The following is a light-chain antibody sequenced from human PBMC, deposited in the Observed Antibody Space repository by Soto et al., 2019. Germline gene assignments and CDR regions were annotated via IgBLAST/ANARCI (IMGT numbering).Light chain of an antibody. J-gene: IGKJ4*01. CDR1: QDISSY. CDR3: QQLSSSPLT. V-gene: IGKV1-9*01. CDR2: ATS. Sequence: IQLTQSPSSLSASVGDRVTVTCRASQDISSYLAWYQQKPGKAPKRLIYATSTLQSGVPSRFSGSGSGTDFALTISSLHPEDFATYYCQQLSSSPLTFGGGTKVEIK.